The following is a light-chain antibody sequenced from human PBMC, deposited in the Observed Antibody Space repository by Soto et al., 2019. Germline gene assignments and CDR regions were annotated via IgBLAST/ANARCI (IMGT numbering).Light chain of an antibody. CDR2: GNS. CDR3: QSYDSSRGV. J-gene: IGLJ1*01. Sequence: QLVLTQPPSVSGAPGQRVTISCTGSSSNIGAGYDVHWYQQLPGTAPKLLIYGNSNRPSGVPDRFSGSKSGTSASLAITGLQAEDEADYYCQSYDSSRGVFGTGTKLTVL. CDR1: SSNIGAGYD. V-gene: IGLV1-40*01.